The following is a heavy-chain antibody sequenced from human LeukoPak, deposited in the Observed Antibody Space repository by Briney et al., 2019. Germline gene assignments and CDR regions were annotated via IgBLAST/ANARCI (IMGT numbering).Heavy chain of an antibody. V-gene: IGHV1-18*01. CDR2: ISAYNGNT. J-gene: IGHJ5*02. CDR1: GYTFTSYG. D-gene: IGHD2-2*01. Sequence: ASVKVSCKASGYTFTSYGISWVRQAPGQGLEWMGWISAYNGNTNYAQKLQGRVTMTTDTSTSTAYMELRSLRSDDTAVYYCAKDCVRSTSCYGYDWFDPWGQGTLVTVSS. CDR3: AKDCVRSTSCYGYDWFDP.